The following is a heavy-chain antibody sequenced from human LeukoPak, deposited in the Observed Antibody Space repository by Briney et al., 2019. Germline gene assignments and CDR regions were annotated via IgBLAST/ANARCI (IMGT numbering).Heavy chain of an antibody. V-gene: IGHV3-23*01. CDR1: GFIFSNFP. CDR3: AKDLTVTTREFDY. CDR2: ISGSGGST. D-gene: IGHD4-17*01. J-gene: IGHJ4*02. Sequence: GGSLRLSCEASGFIFSNFPMHWVRQAPGKGLEWVSAISGSGGSTYYADSVKGRFTISRDNSKNTLYLQMNSLRAEDTAVYYCAKDLTVTTREFDYWGQGTLVTVSS.